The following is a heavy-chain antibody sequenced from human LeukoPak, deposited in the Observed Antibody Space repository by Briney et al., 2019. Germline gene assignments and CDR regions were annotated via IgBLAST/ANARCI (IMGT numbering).Heavy chain of an antibody. CDR2: ISISGSNI. CDR1: GFTFSNVW. J-gene: IGHJ6*04. Sequence: QPGGSLRLSCAASGFTFSNVWMNWVRQAPGKGLEWVSYISISGSNIYYVDSVKGRFTISRDNAKNSLYLQMNGLRAEDTAVYYCARVSYSGYGFPSADVWGKGTTVIISS. D-gene: IGHD5-12*01. V-gene: IGHV3-48*04. CDR3: ARVSYSGYGFPSADV.